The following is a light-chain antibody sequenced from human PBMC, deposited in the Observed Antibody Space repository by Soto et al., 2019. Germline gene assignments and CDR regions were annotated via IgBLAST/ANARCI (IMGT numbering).Light chain of an antibody. J-gene: IGLJ3*02. Sequence: QSVLTQPPSVSGAPGQRVTISCTGSRANLGAGYDVPWYQQLPGTAPKLLIYGNSNRPSGVPDRFSGSKSGTSAYLAITGLQAEDEADYYCQSYDSSLSGWVFGGGTKVTVL. CDR3: QSYDSSLSGWV. CDR1: RANLGAGYD. CDR2: GNS. V-gene: IGLV1-40*01.